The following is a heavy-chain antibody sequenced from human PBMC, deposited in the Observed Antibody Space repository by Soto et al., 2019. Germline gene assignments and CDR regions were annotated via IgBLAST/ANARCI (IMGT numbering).Heavy chain of an antibody. CDR1: GFTFSSYG. CDR2: IWYDGSNK. CDR3: AGGIPDYDFWSGYPKPNYYMDV. J-gene: IGHJ6*03. D-gene: IGHD3-3*01. V-gene: IGHV3-33*01. Sequence: GGSLRLSCAASGFTFSSYGMHWVRQAPGKGLEWVAVIWYDGSNKYYADSVKGRFTISRDNSKNTLYLQMNSLRAEDTAVYYCAGGIPDYDFWSGYPKPNYYMDVWGKGTTVTVSS.